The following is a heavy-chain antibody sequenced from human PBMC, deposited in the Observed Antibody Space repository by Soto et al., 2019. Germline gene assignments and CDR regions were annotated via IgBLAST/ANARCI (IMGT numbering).Heavy chain of an antibody. CDR1: GFTFRTYA. Sequence: QVQVVESGGGVVQPGRSLRLSCAASGFTFRTYAMHWFRQAPGKGLEWVAVISHDGSNTDYGDSVKGRFTISRDNSKSTLSLQMNSLRPEDTGVYYCAKDAGSTEYFFASWGQGTLVSVSS. CDR2: ISHDGSNT. J-gene: IGHJ4*02. V-gene: IGHV3-30*18. CDR3: AKDAGSTEYFFAS.